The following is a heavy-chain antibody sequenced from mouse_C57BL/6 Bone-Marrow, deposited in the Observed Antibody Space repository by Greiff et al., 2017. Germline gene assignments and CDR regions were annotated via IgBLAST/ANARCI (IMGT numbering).Heavy chain of an antibody. D-gene: IGHD2-3*01. Sequence: QVQLQQPGAELVRPGTSVKLSCKASGYTFTSYWLHWVKQRPGQGLEWIGVIDPSDSYTNYNQKFKGQATLTVDTSSSTAYMQLSSLTSEDSAVYYCLYDGYYGGNWFAYWGQGTLVTVSA. CDR1: GYTFTSYW. CDR3: LYDGYYGGNWFAY. V-gene: IGHV1-59*01. J-gene: IGHJ3*01. CDR2: IDPSDSYT.